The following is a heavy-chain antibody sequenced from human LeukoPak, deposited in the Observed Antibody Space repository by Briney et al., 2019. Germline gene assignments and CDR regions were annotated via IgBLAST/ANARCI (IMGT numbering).Heavy chain of an antibody. Sequence: ASETLSLTCTVSGGSISSYYWSWIRQPPGKGLEWIGYIYYSGSTNYNPSLKSRVTISVDTSKNQFSLKLSSVTAADTAVYYCARKPYYYGSGSYYAKFDYWGQGTLVTVSS. V-gene: IGHV4-59*12. CDR2: IYYSGST. J-gene: IGHJ4*02. CDR3: ARKPYYYGSGSYYAKFDY. D-gene: IGHD3-10*01. CDR1: GGSISSYY.